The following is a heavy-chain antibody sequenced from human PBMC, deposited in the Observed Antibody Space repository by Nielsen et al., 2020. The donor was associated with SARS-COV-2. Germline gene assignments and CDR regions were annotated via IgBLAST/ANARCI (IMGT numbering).Heavy chain of an antibody. CDR1: GFTFSSYA. D-gene: IGHD1-26*01. V-gene: IGHV3-23*01. Sequence: GESLKISCAASGFTFSSYAMSWVRQDPGKGLEWVSAISGSGGSTYYADSVKGRFTISRDNSKNTLYLQMNSLRAEDTAVYYCASQGGSFFDIWGQGTMVTVSS. CDR3: ASQGGSFFDI. CDR2: ISGSGGST. J-gene: IGHJ3*02.